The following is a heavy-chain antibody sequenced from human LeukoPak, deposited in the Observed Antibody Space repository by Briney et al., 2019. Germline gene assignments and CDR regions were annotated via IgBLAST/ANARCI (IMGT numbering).Heavy chain of an antibody. J-gene: IGHJ3*02. CDR1: GFTFSSYT. D-gene: IGHD3-10*01. V-gene: IGHV3-48*02. CDR2: ISDAGST. Sequence: GGSLRLSCAVSGFTFSSYTMNWVRQAPGKGLEWVSYISDAGSTYADSVGGRLTISRDNAKNSLYLQMDSLRDEDTAVYYCARDLHYAFDIWGQGTMVTVSS. CDR3: ARDLHYAFDI.